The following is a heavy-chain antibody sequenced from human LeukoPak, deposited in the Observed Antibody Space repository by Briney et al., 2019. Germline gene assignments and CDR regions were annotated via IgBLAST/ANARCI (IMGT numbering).Heavy chain of an antibody. CDR2: IYPGDSDT. V-gene: IGHV5-51*01. D-gene: IGHD3-9*01. CDR1: GYSFTSYW. Sequence: GESLKISCKGSGYSFTSYWIGCVRQMPGKGLEWMGIIYPGDSDTRYSPSFQGQVTISADKSISTAYLQWSSLKASDTAMCYCAKPPYDILTGYPFDYWGQGTLVTVSS. CDR3: AKPPYDILTGYPFDY. J-gene: IGHJ4*02.